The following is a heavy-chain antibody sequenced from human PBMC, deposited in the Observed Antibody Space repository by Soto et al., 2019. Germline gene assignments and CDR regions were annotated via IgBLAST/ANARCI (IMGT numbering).Heavy chain of an antibody. Sequence: EVQLLESGGGSVQPGGSLRLSCAASGFTVSTNAMSWVRQAPGKGLEWVSGIGGSGGSTHSADSVKGRFTISRDNSENTLSLQMNSLRVEDTAVYYCARDHREKYGMDVWGQGTTVTVSS. J-gene: IGHJ6*02. CDR3: ARDHREKYGMDV. CDR2: IGGSGGST. V-gene: IGHV3-23*01. CDR1: GFTVSTNA.